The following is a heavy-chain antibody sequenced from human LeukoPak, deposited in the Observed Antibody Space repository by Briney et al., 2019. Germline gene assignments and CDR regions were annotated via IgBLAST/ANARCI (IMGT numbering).Heavy chain of an antibody. V-gene: IGHV3-23*01. J-gene: IGHJ3*02. CDR2: ISGSGGST. CDR3: AKGGKRGAFDI. CDR1: EFTFTSYE. Sequence: GGSLRLSCAASEFTFTSYELNWVRQAPGKGLEWVSAISGSGGSTYYADSVKGRFTISRDNSKNTLYLQMNSLRAEDTAVYYCAKGGKRGAFDIWGQGTMVTVSS. D-gene: IGHD3-10*01.